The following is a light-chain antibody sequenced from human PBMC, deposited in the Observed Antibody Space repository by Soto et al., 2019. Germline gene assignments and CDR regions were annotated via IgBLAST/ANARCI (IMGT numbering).Light chain of an antibody. CDR1: QSISSW. CDR2: DAS. Sequence: DIQMTHSPSTLSASVGDRVTIICRASQSISSWLAWYQQKPGKXPXXLIYDASSLESGVPSRLSGSGSGTEFTLTISSLQPDDFATYYCQQYNSYSTFGQGTKVDIK. J-gene: IGKJ1*01. V-gene: IGKV1-5*02. CDR3: QQYNSYST.